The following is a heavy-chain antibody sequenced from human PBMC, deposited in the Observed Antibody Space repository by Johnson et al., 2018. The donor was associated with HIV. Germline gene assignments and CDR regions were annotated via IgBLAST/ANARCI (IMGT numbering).Heavy chain of an antibody. J-gene: IGHJ3*02. Sequence: QVQLVESGGGVVQPGRSLRLSCAASGFTFSDYAMHWVRQAPGKGLEWVAVISYDGSNKYYADSVKGRFTISRDNSKNTLYLQMNSLRAEDTAVYYCARDNWNEDIWGQGTMVTVSS. CDR2: ISYDGSNK. CDR3: ARDNWNEDI. V-gene: IGHV3-30*04. CDR1: GFTFSDYA. D-gene: IGHD1-20*01.